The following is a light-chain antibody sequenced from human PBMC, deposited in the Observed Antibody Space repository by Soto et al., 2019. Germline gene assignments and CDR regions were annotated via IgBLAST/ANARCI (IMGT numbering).Light chain of an antibody. CDR3: QQRSNWPWT. CDR2: GAS. CDR1: QSVSSSY. J-gene: IGKJ1*01. V-gene: IGKV3D-20*02. Sequence: DTVLTQSPGALSLSPGERATLSCRASQSVSSSYLAWYQQKPGQAPRLLIYGASSRATGIPDRFSGSGSGTDFTLTIGRLEPEDFAMYYCQQRSNWPWTFGQGTKV.